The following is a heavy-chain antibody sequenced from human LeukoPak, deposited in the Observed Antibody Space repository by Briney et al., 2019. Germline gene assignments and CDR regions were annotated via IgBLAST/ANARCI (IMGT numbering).Heavy chain of an antibody. J-gene: IGHJ4*02. CDR3: TSLRSIATDY. D-gene: IGHD2-2*01. CDR1: CFTFSNAW. V-gene: IGHV3-15*01. CDR2: IKSKTDARTT. Sequence: GSLRLSYAASCFTFSNAWMSWVRQPAGKGLEWVGHIKSKTDARTTDYAVPVKGRLTISRDDSKNTLYLQMNSLKTEDTAVYYCTSLRSIATDYWGQGTLVTVSS.